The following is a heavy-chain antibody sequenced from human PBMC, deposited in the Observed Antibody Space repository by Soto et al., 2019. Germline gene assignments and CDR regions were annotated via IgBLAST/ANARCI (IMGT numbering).Heavy chain of an antibody. J-gene: IGHJ4*02. CDR1: GGSIRSGGYY. Sequence: QVQLQESGPGLVKPSQTLSLTCTVSGGSIRSGGYYWSWIRQHPGKGLEWIGYIYYSGSTYYNPSLKSRVTISVDTSKNHFSLKLSSVTAADTAVYYCARGSVGPIPFDSWGQGTLVTVSS. CDR2: IYYSGST. D-gene: IGHD1-26*01. CDR3: ARGSVGPIPFDS. V-gene: IGHV4-31*03.